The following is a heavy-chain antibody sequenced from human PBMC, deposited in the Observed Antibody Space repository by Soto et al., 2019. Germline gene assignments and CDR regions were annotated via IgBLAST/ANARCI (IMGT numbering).Heavy chain of an antibody. CDR3: TRDESRDSSARGWFDP. Sequence: GGSLRLSCAASGFTFRSFTMNWVRQAPGKGLEWVSTISSNSAYIYYTDALRGRFTISRDNAKNSLHLQMNSLRAEDTAVYYCTRDESRDSSARGWFDPWGPGTLVNVS. J-gene: IGHJ5*02. V-gene: IGHV3-21*01. CDR1: GFTFRSFT. CDR2: ISSNSAYI. D-gene: IGHD6-13*01.